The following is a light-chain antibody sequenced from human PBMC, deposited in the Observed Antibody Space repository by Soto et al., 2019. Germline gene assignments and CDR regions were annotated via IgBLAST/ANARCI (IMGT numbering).Light chain of an antibody. Sequence: QSALTQPASVSGSPGQSITISCTGTSSDIGAYNYVSWYQQYPGRAPKLMIYEVNNRPSGVSNRFSGSKSGNTASLTISGLQAEDEADYYCSSFAGTNSFVFGTGTKVTVL. V-gene: IGLV2-14*01. CDR2: EVN. J-gene: IGLJ1*01. CDR3: SSFAGTNSFV. CDR1: SSDIGAYNY.